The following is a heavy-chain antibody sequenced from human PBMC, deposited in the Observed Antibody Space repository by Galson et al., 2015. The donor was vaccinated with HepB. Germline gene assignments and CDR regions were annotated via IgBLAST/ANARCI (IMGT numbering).Heavy chain of an antibody. V-gene: IGHV3-30-3*01. CDR1: GLTFGTYA. J-gene: IGHJ4*02. CDR3: ARGPGIWDNWNYCDY. D-gene: IGHD1-20*01. CDR2: ISYDGNNK. Sequence: SLRLSCAASGLTFGTYAMHWVRQAPGKGLEWVATISYDGNNKYYADSVKGRITVSRDNSKNTLYLQMDSPRFEDTAVYYCARGPGIWDNWNYCDYWGQGTLVTVSS.